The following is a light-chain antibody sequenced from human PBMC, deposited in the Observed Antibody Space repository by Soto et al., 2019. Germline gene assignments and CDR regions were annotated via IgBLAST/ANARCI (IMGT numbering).Light chain of an antibody. J-gene: IGKJ1*01. CDR1: QSVSSSY. CDR3: QQYGSSSWT. Sequence: EIVLTQSPGTLSLSPGERATLSCRASQSVSSSYLAWYQQKPGQAPRLLIYGASSRATGIPDRFSGSGSETVFTLTISRLEPEAFAVYYCQQYGSSSWTFGQGTKVEIK. V-gene: IGKV3-20*01. CDR2: GAS.